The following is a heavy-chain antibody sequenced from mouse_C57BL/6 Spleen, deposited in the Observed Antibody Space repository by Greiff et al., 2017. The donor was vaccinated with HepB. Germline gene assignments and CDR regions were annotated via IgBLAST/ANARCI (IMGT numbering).Heavy chain of an antibody. D-gene: IGHD2-4*01. J-gene: IGHJ1*03. CDR1: GYSFTGYY. V-gene: IGHV1-42*01. CDR3: ARSNDYDGDWYFDV. Sequence: EVQRVESGPELVKPGASVKISCKASGYSFTGYYMNWVKQSPEKSLEWIGEINPSTGGTTYNQKFKAKATLTVDKSSSTAYMQLKSLTSEDSAVYYCARSNDYDGDWYFDVWGTGTTVTVSS. CDR2: INPSTGGT.